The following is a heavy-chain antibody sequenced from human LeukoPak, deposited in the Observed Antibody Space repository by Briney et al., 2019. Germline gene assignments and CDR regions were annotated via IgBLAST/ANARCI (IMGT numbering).Heavy chain of an antibody. CDR3: AKYAGRGLDY. CDR1: GFTFSSYA. Sequence: GGSLRLSCAASGFTFSSYAMSWVRQAPGKGLEWVSSISDSLGRTYYADSVKGRFTISRDNSKNTLYLEMNSLRAEDTAVYYCAKYAGRGLDYWAREPWSPSPQ. J-gene: IGHJ4*02. D-gene: IGHD1-26*01. CDR2: ISDSLGRT. V-gene: IGHV3-23*01.